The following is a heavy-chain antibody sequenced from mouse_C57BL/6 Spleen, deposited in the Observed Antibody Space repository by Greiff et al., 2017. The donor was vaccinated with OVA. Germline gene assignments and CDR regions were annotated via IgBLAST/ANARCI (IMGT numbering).Heavy chain of an antibody. V-gene: IGHV1-82*01. CDR3: ARSLDYDGGTDWYFDV. CDR1: GYAFSSSW. J-gene: IGHJ1*03. Sequence: PLQQSGPELVTPGASVKISCKASGYAFSSSWMNWVKQRPGKGLEWIGRIYPGDGDTNYNGKFMGKATLNADKSSSTAYMQLSSLTSEDSAVYYCARSLDYDGGTDWYFDVWGTGTTVTVAS. D-gene: IGHD2-4*01. CDR2: IYPGDGDT.